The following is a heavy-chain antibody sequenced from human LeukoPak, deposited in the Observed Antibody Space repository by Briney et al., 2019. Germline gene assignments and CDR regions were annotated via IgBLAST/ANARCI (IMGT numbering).Heavy chain of an antibody. CDR2: ISAYNGNT. CDR1: GYTFTSYG. CDR3: ARAWLYCSGGSCYSLYYFDY. J-gene: IGHJ4*02. V-gene: IGHV1-18*01. D-gene: IGHD2-15*01. Sequence: ASVTVSCTASGYTFTSYGISWVRQAPGQGLEWMGWISAYNGNTNYAQKLQGRVTMTTDTSTSTAYMELRSLRSDDTAVYYCARAWLYCSGGSCYSLYYFDYWGQGTLVTVSS.